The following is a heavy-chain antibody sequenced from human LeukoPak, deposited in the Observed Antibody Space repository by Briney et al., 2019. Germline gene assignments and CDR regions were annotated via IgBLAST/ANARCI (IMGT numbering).Heavy chain of an antibody. CDR1: GFTFSSYA. J-gene: IGHJ4*02. CDR2: ISGSGGST. Sequence: GGSLRLSCAASGFTFSSYAMSWVRQAPGKGLEWDSAISGSGGSTYYADSVKGRFTISRDNSKNTLYLQMNSLRAEDTAVYYCAKDGTYCGGDCYFGASYFDYWGQGTLVTVSS. D-gene: IGHD2-21*02. V-gene: IGHV3-23*01. CDR3: AKDGTYCGGDCYFGASYFDY.